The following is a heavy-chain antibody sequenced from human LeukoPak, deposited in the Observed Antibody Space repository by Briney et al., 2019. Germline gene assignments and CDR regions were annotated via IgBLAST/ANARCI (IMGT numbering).Heavy chain of an antibody. CDR2: ISSSSSYI. J-gene: IGHJ5*02. D-gene: IGHD3-9*01. V-gene: IGHV3-21*01. CDR3: AREHYDILTGSFDP. CDR1: GFTFSSYS. Sequence: GESLRLSCAASGFTFSSYSMNWVRQAPGKGLEWVSSISSSSSYIYYADSVKGRFTISRDNAKNSLYLQMNSLRAEDTAVYYCAREHYDILTGSFDPWGQGTLVTVSS.